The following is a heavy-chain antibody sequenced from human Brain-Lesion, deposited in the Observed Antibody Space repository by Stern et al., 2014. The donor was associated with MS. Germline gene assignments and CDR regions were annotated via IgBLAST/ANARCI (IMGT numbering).Heavy chain of an antibody. CDR3: ARDQRGITIFGVVTDYYYLGMDV. CDR1: GYIFTGYY. Sequence: VQLEESGAEVKKPGASGKVSCKTSGYIFTGYYIHWVRQAPGQGLEWMAWINPNTGGTKYAQKFQGRVTMSRDTSISTAYVELSSLTSDDTAVYYCARDQRGITIFGVVTDYYYLGMDVWGQGTTVTVSS. J-gene: IGHJ6*02. D-gene: IGHD3-3*01. V-gene: IGHV1-2*02. CDR2: INPNTGGT.